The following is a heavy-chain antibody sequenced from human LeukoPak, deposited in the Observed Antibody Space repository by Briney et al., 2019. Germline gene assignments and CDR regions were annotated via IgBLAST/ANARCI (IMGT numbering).Heavy chain of an antibody. CDR3: ARGVGATPEY. Sequence: SETLSLTCAVYGGSFSGYYCRWIRQSPGKGLGWIGQINHSGSTKYNPSLKSRITISIDTSKNQFSLKLSSVTAADTAVYYCARGVGATPEYWGQGTLVTVSS. CDR2: INHSGST. CDR1: GGSFSGYY. J-gene: IGHJ4*02. V-gene: IGHV4-34*01. D-gene: IGHD1-26*01.